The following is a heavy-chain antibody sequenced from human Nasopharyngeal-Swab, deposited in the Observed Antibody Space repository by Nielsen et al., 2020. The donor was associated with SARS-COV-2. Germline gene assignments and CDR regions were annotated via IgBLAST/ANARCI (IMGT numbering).Heavy chain of an antibody. Sequence: GESLKISCAAPGFTFSSYGMHWVRQAPGKGLEWVAVIWYDGSNKYYADSVKGRFTISRDNSKNTLYLQMNSLRAEDTAVYYCARDPPATWYGMDVWGQGTTVTVSS. CDR3: ARDPPATWYGMDV. J-gene: IGHJ6*02. V-gene: IGHV3-33*01. CDR2: IWYDGSNK. CDR1: GFTFSSYG.